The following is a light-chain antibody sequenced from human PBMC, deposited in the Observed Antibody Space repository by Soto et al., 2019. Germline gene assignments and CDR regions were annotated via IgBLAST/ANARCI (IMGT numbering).Light chain of an antibody. CDR1: QSLLFSSNKKNY. CDR2: WAS. J-gene: IGKJ4*01. V-gene: IGKV4-1*01. CDR3: QQFYSSPLT. Sequence: IVMTQSPASLAVSLGERATINCKSSQSLLFSSNKKNYLAWYQQRPGQPPKLLIYWASSRESGVPDRFTGSGSGTDFTRSISSLQAEDVAVYYCQQFYSSPLTFGGGTKVDIK.